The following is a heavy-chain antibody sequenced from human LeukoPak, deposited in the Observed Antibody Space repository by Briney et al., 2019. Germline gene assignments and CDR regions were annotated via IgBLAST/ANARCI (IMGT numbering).Heavy chain of an antibody. D-gene: IGHD2-2*01. V-gene: IGHV4-31*03. CDR1: GVSISSGGYY. J-gene: IGHJ4*02. Sequence: SETLSLTCTVSGVSISSGGYYWSWIRQHPGKGLEWIGYIYYSGSTYYNPSLKSRVTISVDTSKNQFSLKLSSVTAADTAVYYCARYCSSTSCYFPSFDYWGQGTLVTVSS. CDR2: IYYSGST. CDR3: ARYCSSTSCYFPSFDY.